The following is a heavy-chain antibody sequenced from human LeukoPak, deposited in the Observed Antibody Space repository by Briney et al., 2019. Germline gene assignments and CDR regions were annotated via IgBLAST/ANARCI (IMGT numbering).Heavy chain of an antibody. D-gene: IGHD3-22*01. Sequence: PSETLSLTCTVSGVSISSYYWSWIRQPPGKGLEWIGYIYYSGSTNYNPSLKSRVTISVDTSKNQFSLKLSSVTAADTAVYYCARDPYYYDSSGYSVHAFDIWGQGTMVTVSS. CDR3: ARDPYYYDSSGYSVHAFDI. CDR1: GVSISSYY. J-gene: IGHJ3*02. V-gene: IGHV4-59*01. CDR2: IYYSGST.